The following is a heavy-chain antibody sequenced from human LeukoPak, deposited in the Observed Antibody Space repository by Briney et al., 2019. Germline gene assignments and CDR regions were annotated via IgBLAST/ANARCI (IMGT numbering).Heavy chain of an antibody. CDR1: GDSICTKY. CDR2: ISSIGTT. CDR3: ASGRFGVLGGY. J-gene: IGHJ4*02. Sequence: SETLSLTCTVSGDSICTKYWSWIRRPAGRGLEWIGRISSIGTTDYSPSLKGRATMSLDTSKNQFSLKLNSVTAADTAVYYCASGRFGVLGGYWGQGTLVTVSS. V-gene: IGHV4-4*07. D-gene: IGHD3-10*01.